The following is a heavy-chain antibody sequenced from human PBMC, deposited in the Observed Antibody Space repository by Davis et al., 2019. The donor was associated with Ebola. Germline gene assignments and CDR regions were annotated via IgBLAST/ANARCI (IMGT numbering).Heavy chain of an antibody. Sequence: ASVKVSSKASGYTFTSYGISWVRQAPGQGLEWMGWISAYNGNTNYAQKFQGRVTMTRNTSISTAYMELSSLRSEDTAVYYCARTKPAGRYCSSTSCSQYYYGMDVWGQGTTVTVSS. D-gene: IGHD2-2*01. CDR3: ARTKPAGRYCSSTSCSQYYYGMDV. CDR1: GYTFTSYG. V-gene: IGHV1-18*01. CDR2: ISAYNGNT. J-gene: IGHJ6*02.